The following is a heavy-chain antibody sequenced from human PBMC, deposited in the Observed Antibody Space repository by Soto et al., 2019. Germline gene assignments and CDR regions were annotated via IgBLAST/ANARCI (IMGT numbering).Heavy chain of an antibody. CDR1: GFTFSSYG. V-gene: IGHV3-21*01. J-gene: IGHJ6*02. CDR2: ISSSSSYI. Sequence: PGGSLRLSCAASGFTFSSYGMHWVRQAPGKGLEWVSSISSSSSYIYYADSVKGRFTISRDNAKNSLYLQMNSLRAEDTAVYYCARGPMGRTGSYGYYGMGGWGPGTTVTVSS. D-gene: IGHD3-10*01. CDR3: ARGPMGRTGSYGYYGMGG.